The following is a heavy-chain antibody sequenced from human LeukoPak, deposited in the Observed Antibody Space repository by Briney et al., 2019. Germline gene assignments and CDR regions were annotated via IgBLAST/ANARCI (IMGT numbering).Heavy chain of an antibody. Sequence: SETLSLTCTVSGGSISSSSYYWGWIRRPPGKGLEWIGSIYYSGSTYYNPSLKSRVTVSVDTSKNQFSLKLSSVTAADTAVYYCVRGRWRIDYWGQGTLVTVSS. D-gene: IGHD4-23*01. J-gene: IGHJ4*02. CDR1: GGSISSSSYY. CDR2: IYYSGST. V-gene: IGHV4-39*07. CDR3: VRGRWRIDY.